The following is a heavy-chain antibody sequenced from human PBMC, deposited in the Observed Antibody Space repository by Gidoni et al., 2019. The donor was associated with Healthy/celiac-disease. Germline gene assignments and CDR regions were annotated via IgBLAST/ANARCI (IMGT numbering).Heavy chain of an antibody. CDR1: GYTFTSYD. V-gene: IGHV1-8*01. J-gene: IGHJ5*02. D-gene: IGHD4-17*01. Sequence: QVQLVQSGAEVKKPGASVKVSCTASGYTFTSYDINWVRQATGQGLEWMGWMNPNRGNTGYAQKFQGRVTMTRNTSISTAYMELSSLRSEDTAVYYCARGGWDYGPNWFDPWGQGTLVTVSS. CDR3: ARGGWDYGPNWFDP. CDR2: MNPNRGNT.